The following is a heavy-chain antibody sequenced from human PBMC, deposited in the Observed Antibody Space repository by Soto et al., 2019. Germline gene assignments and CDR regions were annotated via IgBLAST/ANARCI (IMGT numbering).Heavy chain of an antibody. Sequence: QVQLVQSGAEVKKPGASVKVSCKASGYTFTSYDINWVRQATGQGLEWMGWMNPNSGNTGYAQKFQGRVTMTRNTSISTAYMELSSLRSEDPAVYYCAIPPATGYYYGMDVWGQGTTVTVSS. J-gene: IGHJ6*02. CDR3: AIPPATGYYYGMDV. CDR1: GYTFTSYD. CDR2: MNPNSGNT. D-gene: IGHD5-12*01. V-gene: IGHV1-8*01.